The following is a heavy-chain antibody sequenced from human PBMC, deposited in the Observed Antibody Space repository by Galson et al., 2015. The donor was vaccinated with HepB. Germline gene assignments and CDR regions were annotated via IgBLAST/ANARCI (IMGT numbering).Heavy chain of an antibody. Sequence: SLRLSCAASGFTFSSCDMNWVRQAPGKGLEWVSLIYRGGATSYADSVQGRFIISRDSSTNTVYLQMRRLRVDDSAIYYCARDEAGTPARHFWGQGVLVTVSS. V-gene: IGHV3-66*01. J-gene: IGHJ4*02. CDR1: GFTFSSCD. CDR3: ARDEAGTPARHF. CDR2: IYRGGAT.